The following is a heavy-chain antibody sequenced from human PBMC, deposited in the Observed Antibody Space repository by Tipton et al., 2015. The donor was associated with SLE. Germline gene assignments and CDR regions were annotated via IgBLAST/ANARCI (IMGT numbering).Heavy chain of an antibody. Sequence: SLRLSCAASGFTFSDYYMSWIRQAPGKGLEWVSYISSSGSTIYYADSVKGRFTISRDNAKNSLYLQMNSLRAEDTAVYCCAGVGYGGINFDYWGQGTLVTVSS. CDR3: AGVGYGGINFDY. J-gene: IGHJ4*02. CDR2: ISSSGSTI. V-gene: IGHV3-11*04. D-gene: IGHD2-15*01. CDR1: GFTFSDYY.